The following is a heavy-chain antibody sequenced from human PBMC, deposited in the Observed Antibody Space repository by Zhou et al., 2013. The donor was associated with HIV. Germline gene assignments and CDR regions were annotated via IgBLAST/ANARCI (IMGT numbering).Heavy chain of an antibody. CDR1: GGTFSSYA. CDR3: AREKMGDIVVVVASNWFDP. D-gene: IGHD2-15*01. J-gene: IGHJ5*02. V-gene: IGHV1-69*04. CDR2: IIPILGIA. Sequence: QVQLVQSGAEVKKPGSSVKVSCKASGGTFSSYAISWVRQAPGQGLEWMGRIIPILGIANYAQKFQGRVTITADKSTSTAYMELSSLRSEDTAVYYCAREKMGDIVVVVASNWFDPWGQGTLGHRLL.